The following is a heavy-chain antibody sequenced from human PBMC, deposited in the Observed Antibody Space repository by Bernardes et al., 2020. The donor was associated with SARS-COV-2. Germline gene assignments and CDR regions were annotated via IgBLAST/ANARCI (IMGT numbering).Heavy chain of an antibody. D-gene: IGHD1-26*01. CDR3: ARAGSYRGHYYYGMDV. CDR2: ITPNSGGT. CDR1: GYTFTGYY. V-gene: IGHV1-2*04. Sequence: ASVKVSCKASGYTFTGYYMHWVRQAPGQGLEWMGWITPNSGGTTYAQKFQGWVTMTRDTSISTAYMELSRLRSDDTAVYYCARAGSYRGHYYYGMDVWSQGTTVTVSS. J-gene: IGHJ6*02.